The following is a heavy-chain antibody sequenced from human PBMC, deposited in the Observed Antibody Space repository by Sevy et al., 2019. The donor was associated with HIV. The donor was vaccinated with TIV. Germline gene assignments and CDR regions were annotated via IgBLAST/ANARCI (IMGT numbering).Heavy chain of an antibody. V-gene: IGHV1-69*13. J-gene: IGHJ6*02. CDR2: IIPIFGTA. Sequence: ASVKVSCKASGGTFSSYAISWVRQAPGQGLEWMGGIIPIFGTANYAQKFQGRVTITADESTSTAYMELSSLRSEDTAVYYCAREYVDIVVVPALNSYYYYRMDVWGQGTTVTVSS. CDR1: GGTFSSYA. D-gene: IGHD2-2*01. CDR3: AREYVDIVVVPALNSYYYYRMDV.